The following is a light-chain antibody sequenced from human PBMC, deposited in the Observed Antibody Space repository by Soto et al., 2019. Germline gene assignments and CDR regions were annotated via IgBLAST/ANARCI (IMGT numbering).Light chain of an antibody. Sequence: EIVLTQSPDTLSLFPGERATPSCRASQSVGTSLAWYQQKPGQAPSLLISDVSNRATGIPDRFSGSGSGTDFTLTISRLEPEDFAVYYCHQYGSAPPWTFGQGTKVDIK. J-gene: IGKJ1*01. CDR2: DVS. CDR1: QSVGTS. CDR3: HQYGSAPPWT. V-gene: IGKV3-20*01.